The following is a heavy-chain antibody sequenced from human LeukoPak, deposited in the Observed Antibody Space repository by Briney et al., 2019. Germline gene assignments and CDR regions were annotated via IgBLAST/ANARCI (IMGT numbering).Heavy chain of an antibody. D-gene: IGHD6-13*01. CDR2: ISAYNGNT. J-gene: IGHJ6*03. Sequence: GASVKVSCKASGYTFTSYGISWVRQAPGQGLEWMGWISAYNGNTNYAQKLQDRVTMSTDTSTSTAYMELRSLRSDDTAVYYCTSSKWSAGGDYYHYMDVWGKGTTVTVSS. CDR3: TSSKWSAGGDYYHYMDV. V-gene: IGHV1-18*01. CDR1: GYTFTSYG.